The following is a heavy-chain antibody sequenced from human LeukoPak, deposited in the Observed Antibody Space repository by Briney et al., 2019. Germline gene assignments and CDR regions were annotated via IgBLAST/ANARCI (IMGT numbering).Heavy chain of an antibody. Sequence: SVKVSCKASGGTFSSYAISWVRQAPGQGLEWMGGIIPIFGTANYAQKFQGRVTITADESTSTAYMELSSLRSEDTAVYYCARGEKRWPQLTAFDIWGQGTMVTVSS. CDR2: IIPIFGTA. V-gene: IGHV1-69*01. CDR3: ARGEKRWPQLTAFDI. J-gene: IGHJ3*02. D-gene: IGHD5-24*01. CDR1: GGTFSSYA.